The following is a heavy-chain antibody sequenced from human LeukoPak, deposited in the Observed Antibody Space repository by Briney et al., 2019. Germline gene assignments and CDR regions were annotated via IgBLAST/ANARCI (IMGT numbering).Heavy chain of an antibody. Sequence: SETLSLTCAVYGGSFSGYYWSWIRQPPGKGLEWIGSIYHSGSTYYNPSLKSRVTISVDTSTNQFSLKLSSVTAADTAVYYCARVGLRGEFDYWGQGTLVTVSS. CDR1: GGSFSGYY. D-gene: IGHD3-10*01. J-gene: IGHJ4*02. CDR2: IYHSGST. CDR3: ARVGLRGEFDY. V-gene: IGHV4-34*01.